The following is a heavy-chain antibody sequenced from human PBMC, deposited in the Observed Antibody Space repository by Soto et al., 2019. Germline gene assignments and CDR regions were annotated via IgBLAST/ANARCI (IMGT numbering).Heavy chain of an antibody. D-gene: IGHD2-2*01. V-gene: IGHV4-4*07. Sequence: PSETLSLTCTVSGGSISSFYWSWIRQPAGKGLEWIGRIYSGGRNNYNPSLKSRVTMSVDTSKNQFSLKLSSVTAADTAVYYCARAEGYCSSTSCYPTHYYYYYGMDVWGQGTTVTVSS. CDR1: GGSISSFY. CDR2: IYSGGRN. J-gene: IGHJ6*02. CDR3: ARAEGYCSSTSCYPTHYYYYYGMDV.